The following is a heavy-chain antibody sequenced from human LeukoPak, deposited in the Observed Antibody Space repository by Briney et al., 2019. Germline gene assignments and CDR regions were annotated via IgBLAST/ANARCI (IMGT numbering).Heavy chain of an antibody. V-gene: IGHV1-46*01. CDR3: ATSAFDY. Sequence: ASVKVSCKASGYTFTNYHMHWVRQAPGQGPEWMGTFNPSGNSTSYAQKFQGRLTLTRDTSTSTVYMDLSSLRSEDTAVYYCATSAFDYWGQGTLVTVPS. CDR2: FNPSGNST. D-gene: IGHD2-15*01. CDR1: GYTFTNYH. J-gene: IGHJ4*02.